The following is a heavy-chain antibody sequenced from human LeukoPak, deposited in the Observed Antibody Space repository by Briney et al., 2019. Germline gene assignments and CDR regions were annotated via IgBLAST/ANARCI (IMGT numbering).Heavy chain of an antibody. Sequence: GRSLRLSCAASGFTFSSYAMHWVRQAPGKGLEWVAVISYDGSNKYYADSVKGRSTISRDNSKNTLYLQMNSLRAEDTAVYYCARAPNSGWYVDNWFDPWGQGTLVTVSS. V-gene: IGHV3-30-3*01. J-gene: IGHJ5*02. CDR1: GFTFSSYA. D-gene: IGHD6-19*01. CDR2: ISYDGSNK. CDR3: ARAPNSGWYVDNWFDP.